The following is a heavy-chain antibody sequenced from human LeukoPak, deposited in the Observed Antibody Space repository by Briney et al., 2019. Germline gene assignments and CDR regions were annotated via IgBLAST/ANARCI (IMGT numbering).Heavy chain of an antibody. J-gene: IGHJ4*02. CDR3: ASKGVYSNGHFDY. CDR1: GFTFSSYA. Sequence: RGSLRLSCAAAGFTFSSYAMSWVRQAPGEGLEWDSSINSAGVNTYYTDPVRGRFTISRDNTKNTLHLHRNSLRAADTAVYYSASKGVYSNGHFDYWAQGTLVTVSS. V-gene: IGHV3-23*01. CDR2: INSAGVNT. D-gene: IGHD6-19*01.